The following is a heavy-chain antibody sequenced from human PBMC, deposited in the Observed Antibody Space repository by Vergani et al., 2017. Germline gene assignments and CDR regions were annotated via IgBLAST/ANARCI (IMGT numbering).Heavy chain of an antibody. Sequence: QVQLVQSGAELKKPGASVRVSCKASGFIFTDYYIHWMRQAPGQGLEWIGWINPNGDATHYAQNFRGRVTLTRDTSSTTAYRDLASLTSDDTAIYYCARDHQGPTTLDYWGQGSLVTVSS. J-gene: IGHJ4*02. D-gene: IGHD1-26*01. CDR1: GFIFTDYY. V-gene: IGHV1-2*02. CDR3: ARDHQGPTTLDY. CDR2: INPNGDAT.